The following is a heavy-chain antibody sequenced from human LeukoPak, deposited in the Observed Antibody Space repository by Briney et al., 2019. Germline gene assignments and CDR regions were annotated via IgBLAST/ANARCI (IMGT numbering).Heavy chain of an antibody. D-gene: IGHD3-22*01. J-gene: IGHJ5*01. V-gene: IGHV4-59*01. CDR2: IYYSGST. Sequence: ETLSLTCTVSGGSISSYYWSWIWQPPGKGLEWIGYIYYSGSTNYNPSLKSRVTISVDTSKNQFSLKLSSVTAADTAVYYCARGQETYYYDSSGYWFDYWGQGTLVTVSS. CDR3: ARGQETYYYDSSGYWFDY. CDR1: GGSISSYY.